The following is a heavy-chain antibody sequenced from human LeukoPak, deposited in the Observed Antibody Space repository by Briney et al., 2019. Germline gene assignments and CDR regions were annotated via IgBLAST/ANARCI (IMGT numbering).Heavy chain of an antibody. J-gene: IGHJ6*02. CDR3: ARDDLQMSYYYYGMDV. Sequence: GGSLRLSCAASGFSFSSYAMHWVRQAPGKGLEWVAVISFDGSNRYYVDPGKGRFTISRDNFKNTLFLQMNSLRDEDTAVYYCARDDLQMSYYYYGMDVWGQGTTVTVSS. D-gene: IGHD5-24*01. CDR2: ISFDGSNR. V-gene: IGHV3-30-3*01. CDR1: GFSFSSYA.